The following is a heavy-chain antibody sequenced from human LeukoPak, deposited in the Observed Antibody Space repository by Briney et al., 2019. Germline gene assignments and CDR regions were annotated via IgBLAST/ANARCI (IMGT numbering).Heavy chain of an antibody. CDR1: GGSISSGNSY. CDR3: ARQGRSVHQYSAT. CDR2: IYYSGTT. J-gene: IGHJ4*02. D-gene: IGHD2/OR15-2a*01. V-gene: IGHV4-39*01. Sequence: SETPSPSRTVSGGSISSGNSYWGWIRQPPGKGLEWIGSIYYSGTTYYNASLKSRVTMSVDTSKNQFSLKLSSVTAADTAVYYCARQGRSVHQYSATWGQGTLVTDSS.